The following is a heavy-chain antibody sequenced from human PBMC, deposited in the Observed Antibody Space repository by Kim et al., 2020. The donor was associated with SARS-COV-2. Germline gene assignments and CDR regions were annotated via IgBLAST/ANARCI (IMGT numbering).Heavy chain of an antibody. J-gene: IGHJ4*02. D-gene: IGHD6-13*01. CDR1: GFTVSSNY. Sequence: GGSLRLSCAASGFTVSSNYMSWVRQAPGKGLEWVSVIYSGGSTYYADSVKGRFTISRDNSKNTLYLQMNSLRAEDTAVYYCATSDLLRSAAALDYWGQGTLVTVSS. CDR2: IYSGGST. CDR3: ATSDLLRSAAALDY. V-gene: IGHV3-53*01.